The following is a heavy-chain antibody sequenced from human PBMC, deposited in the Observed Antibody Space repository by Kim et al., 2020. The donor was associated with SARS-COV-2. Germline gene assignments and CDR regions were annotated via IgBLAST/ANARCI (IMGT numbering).Heavy chain of an antibody. CDR1: GFSFNTYS. Sequence: GGSLRLSCAASGFSFNTYSMVWVRQAPGKGLEWLSYISSSSNTAYYADSVEGRFTISRDNAKNSLYLQMNSLRDEDTALYYCARDFGFCSGANCPTPPRFDYWGQGTLVTVSS. J-gene: IGHJ4*02. CDR2: ISSSSNTA. V-gene: IGHV3-48*02. D-gene: IGHD2-15*01. CDR3: ARDFGFCSGANCPTPPRFDY.